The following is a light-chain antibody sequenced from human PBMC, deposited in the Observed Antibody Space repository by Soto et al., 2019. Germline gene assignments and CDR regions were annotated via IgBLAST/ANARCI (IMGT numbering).Light chain of an antibody. CDR3: QQCNDWPHT. CDR2: GAS. J-gene: IGKJ2*01. V-gene: IGKV3-15*01. CDR1: QSVSSN. Sequence: EIVMTQSPATLSVSPGERATLSCRASQSVSSNLAWYQQKPGQAPRLLIYGASTRATGIPARFSGCGSVTEFTLTISSLQSEDCAVYYCQQCNDWPHTFGQGTKLEIK.